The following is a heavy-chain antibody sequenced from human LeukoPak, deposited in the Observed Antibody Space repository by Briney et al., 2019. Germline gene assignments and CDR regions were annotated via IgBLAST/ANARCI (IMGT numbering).Heavy chain of an antibody. CDR2: ISAYNGNT. D-gene: IGHD2-2*01. J-gene: IGHJ4*02. Sequence: GASVKVSCKASGYTFTNYGISWVRQAPGQGLEWMGWISAYNGNTNYAQKLQGRVTMTTDTSTSTAYMELRSLRSDDTAVYYCAREGRDIVVVPNTYFDYWGQGTLVTVSS. V-gene: IGHV1-18*01. CDR1: GYTFTNYG. CDR3: AREGRDIVVVPNTYFDY.